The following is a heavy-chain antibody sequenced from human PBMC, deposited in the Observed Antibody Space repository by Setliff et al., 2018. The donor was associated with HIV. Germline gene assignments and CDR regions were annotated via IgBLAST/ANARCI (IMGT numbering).Heavy chain of an antibody. CDR3: ARVPTNPDFYYYYMDV. Sequence: LSLTCTVSGGSISSGGYYWSWIRQHPGKGLEWIGYIYYSGGTYSNPSLKSRVTISVDTSKNQFSLKLSSVTAADTAVYYCARVPTNPDFYYYYMDVWGKGTTVPSP. CDR1: GGSISSGGYY. V-gene: IGHV4-31*03. CDR2: IYYSGGT. J-gene: IGHJ6*03.